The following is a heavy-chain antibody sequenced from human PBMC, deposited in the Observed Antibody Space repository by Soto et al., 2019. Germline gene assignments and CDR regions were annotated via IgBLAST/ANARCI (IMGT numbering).Heavy chain of an antibody. CDR2: ISGSGGST. V-gene: IGHV3-23*01. CDR3: AKDPESLAYTVTNYFYY. J-gene: IGHJ4*02. CDR1: GFTFSSYA. Sequence: GGSLRLSCAASGFTFSSYAMSWVRQAPGKGLEWVSAISGSGGSTYYADSVKGRFTISRDNSKNTLYLQMNSLRAEDTAVYYCAKDPESLAYTVTNYFYYWGQGTLVTVSS. D-gene: IGHD4-17*01.